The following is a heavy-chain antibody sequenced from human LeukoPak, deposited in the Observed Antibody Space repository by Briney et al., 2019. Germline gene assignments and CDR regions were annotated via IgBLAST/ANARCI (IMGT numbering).Heavy chain of an antibody. D-gene: IGHD3-10*01. CDR2: IFYSGST. V-gene: IGHV4-59*01. CDR3: ARGPRISLVRGALELDY. Sequence: SETLSLTCTVSGDSISYFYWGWIRQPPGKGLEWIGDIFYSGSTNYNPSLKSRVTISVDTSKNQFSLKLSSVTAADTAVYYCARGPRISLVRGALELDYWGQGTLVTVSS. CDR1: GDSISYFY. J-gene: IGHJ4*02.